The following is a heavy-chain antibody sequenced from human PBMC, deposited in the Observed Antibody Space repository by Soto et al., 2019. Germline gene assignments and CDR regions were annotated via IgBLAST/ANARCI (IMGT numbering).Heavy chain of an antibody. CDR1: GFTFSSYW. D-gene: IGHD3-22*01. V-gene: IGHV3-7*01. CDR3: AREVDSSGYVGYYYGMDV. CDR2: IKQDGSEK. J-gene: IGHJ6*02. Sequence: GGSLRLSCAASGFTFSSYWMSWVRQAPGKGLEWVANIKQDGSEKYYVDSVKGRFTISRDNAKNSLYLQMNSLRAEDTAVYYCAREVDSSGYVGYYYGMDVWGQGTTVTVSS.